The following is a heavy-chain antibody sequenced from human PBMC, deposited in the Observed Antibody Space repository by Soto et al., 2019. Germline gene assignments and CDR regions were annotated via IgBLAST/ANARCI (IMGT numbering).Heavy chain of an antibody. J-gene: IGHJ5*02. Sequence: GGSLRLSCAASGFTFSSYAMSWVRQAPGKGLEWVSAISGSGGSTYYADSVKGRFTISRDNSKNTLYLQMNSLRAEDTAVYYCAKDQELEPYMLGWFDPWGQGTLVTVSS. CDR2: ISGSGGST. V-gene: IGHV3-23*01. CDR3: AKDQELEPYMLGWFDP. CDR1: GFTFSSYA. D-gene: IGHD1-1*01.